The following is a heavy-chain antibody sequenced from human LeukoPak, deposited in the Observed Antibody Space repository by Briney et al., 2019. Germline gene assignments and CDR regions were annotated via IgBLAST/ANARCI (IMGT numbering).Heavy chain of an antibody. J-gene: IGHJ4*02. D-gene: IGHD3-16*01. CDR1: DDSTSDYY. CDR3: TRGAGWLIDD. V-gene: IGHV4-59*01. Sequence: PSETLSLTCTVSDDSTSDYYRGWIRQTPGKGPEWIGYFYNSGRSTYNPSLKSRVSISVDTSKNQFSLRLNSVILADTAVYYCTRGAGWLIDDWGQGILVTVSS. CDR2: FYNSGRS.